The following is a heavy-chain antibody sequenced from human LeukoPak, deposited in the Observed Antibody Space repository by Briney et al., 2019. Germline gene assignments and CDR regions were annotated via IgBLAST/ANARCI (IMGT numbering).Heavy chain of an antibody. Sequence: GGSLRLSCTASGFTFGDYAMSWFRQAPGKGLEWVGFIRSKAYGGTTEYAASVKGRLTISRDDSKSIAYLQMNSLKTEDTAVYYCTRVSYYDSSGYYVDYWGQGTLVTVSS. V-gene: IGHV3-49*03. D-gene: IGHD3-22*01. CDR2: IRSKAYGGTT. J-gene: IGHJ4*02. CDR1: GFTFGDYA. CDR3: TRVSYYDSSGYYVDY.